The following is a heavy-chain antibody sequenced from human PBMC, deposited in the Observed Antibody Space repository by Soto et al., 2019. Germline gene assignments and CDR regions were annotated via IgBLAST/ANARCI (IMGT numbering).Heavy chain of an antibody. J-gene: IGHJ4*02. D-gene: IGHD6-13*01. Sequence: EVQLVESGGGLVQPGGSLRLSCAASGFTFSTYSMNWVRQAPGKGLEWVSYISSSSTTIYYADSVKGRFTISRDNAKNSLYLQMNSLRDEDTAVYYCARVGKGSITAGLDYWGQGTLVTVSS. CDR3: ARVGKGSITAGLDY. CDR2: ISSSSTTI. V-gene: IGHV3-48*02. CDR1: GFTFSTYS.